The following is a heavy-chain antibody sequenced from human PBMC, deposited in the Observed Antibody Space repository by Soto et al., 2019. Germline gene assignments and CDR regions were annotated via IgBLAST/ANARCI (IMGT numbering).Heavy chain of an antibody. CDR1: GFTFSSYA. V-gene: IGHV3-23*01. D-gene: IGHD3-22*01. Sequence: GGSLRLSCAASGFTFSSYAMSWVRQAPGKGLEWVSAISGSGGSTYYADSVKGRFTISRDNSKNTLYLQMNSLRAEDTAVYYCAKEYYDSSGYYIDSEYFQHWGQGTLVTVSS. CDR3: AKEYYDSSGYYIDSEYFQH. CDR2: ISGSGGST. J-gene: IGHJ1*01.